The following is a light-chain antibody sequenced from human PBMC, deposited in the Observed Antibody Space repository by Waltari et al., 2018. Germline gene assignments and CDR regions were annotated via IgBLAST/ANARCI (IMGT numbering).Light chain of an antibody. CDR2: WAS. V-gene: IGKV4-1*01. J-gene: IGKJ4*01. CDR3: QQYYSTPLS. CDR1: QSVLYSSNNKDY. Sequence: DIVMTQSPDSLAVSRGAMATINRKSSQSVLYSSNNKDYLAWYQQKPGQPPKLLLYWASTRESGVPDRFSGSGSGTDFTLTISSLQAEDVAVYYCQQYYSTPLSFGGGTKVEIK.